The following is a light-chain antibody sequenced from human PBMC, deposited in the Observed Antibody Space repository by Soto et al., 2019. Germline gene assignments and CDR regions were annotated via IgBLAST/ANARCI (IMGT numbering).Light chain of an antibody. J-gene: IGKJ1*01. CDR2: DAS. V-gene: IGKV1-5*02. CDR3: QQYSVYWT. Sequence: DIPMTQSPSSLSASVGDRVTILCRASQSVSTRLAWYQQKPGKAPKVLIYDASSWAGGVPSRFTGSGSGTEFPLTINSLQPDDFATYYCQQYSVYWTFGQGTKVEIK. CDR1: QSVSTR.